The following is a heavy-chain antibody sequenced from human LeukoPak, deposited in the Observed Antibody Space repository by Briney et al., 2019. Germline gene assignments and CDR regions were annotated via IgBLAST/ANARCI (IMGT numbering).Heavy chain of an antibody. CDR2: ISWNSGSI. V-gene: IGHV3-9*01. Sequence: GGSLRLSCAASGFTFDDYGMHWVRQAPGKGLEWVSGISWNSGSIGYADSVKGRFTISRDNAKKSLYLQMNSLRTEDTALYYCAKGGYYYDSAGSITGGFDYWGQGTLVTVSS. CDR3: AKGGYYYDSAGSITGGFDY. D-gene: IGHD3-22*01. CDR1: GFTFDDYG. J-gene: IGHJ4*02.